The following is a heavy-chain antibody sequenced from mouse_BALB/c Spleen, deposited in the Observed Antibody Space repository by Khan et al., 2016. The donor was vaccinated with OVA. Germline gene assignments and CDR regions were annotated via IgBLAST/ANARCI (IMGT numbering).Heavy chain of an antibody. CDR1: GYTFTDYA. J-gene: IGHJ1*01. Sequence: VQLQESGAELVRPGVSVKISCKGSGYTFTDYAMHWVKQSHAKSLEWIGVISTYYGDANYNQKFKGKATMTVDKSSSTAYMELARLTSEDSAIYSCERDYGSSYRYFDVWGAGTTVTVSS. D-gene: IGHD1-1*01. CDR2: ISTYYGDA. V-gene: IGHV1S137*01. CDR3: ERDYGSSYRYFDV.